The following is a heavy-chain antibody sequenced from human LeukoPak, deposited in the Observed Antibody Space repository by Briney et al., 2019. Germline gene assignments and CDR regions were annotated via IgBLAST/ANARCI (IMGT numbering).Heavy chain of an antibody. D-gene: IGHD6-19*01. CDR2: INWNGGST. V-gene: IGHV3-20*04. CDR3: ARPRAVAGIYYYYMDV. CDR1: GGSISSSNW. Sequence: GTLSLTCAVSGGSISSSNWWSWVRQPPGKGLEWVSGINWNGGSTGYADSVKGRFTISRDNAKNSLYLQMNSLRAEDTALYYCARPRAVAGIYYYYMDVWGKGTTVTVSS. J-gene: IGHJ6*03.